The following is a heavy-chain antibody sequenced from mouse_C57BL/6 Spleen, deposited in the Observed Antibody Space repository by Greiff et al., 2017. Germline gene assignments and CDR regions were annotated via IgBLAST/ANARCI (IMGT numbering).Heavy chain of an antibody. J-gene: IGHJ3*01. CDR2: LYPGDGDT. D-gene: IGHD3-2*02. Sequence: QVQLQQSGAELVKPGASVKISCKASGYAFSSYWMNWVKQRPGKGLEWIGQLYPGDGDTNYNGKFKGKATLTADKSSSTAYMQLSSLTSEDSAVYFCARSGRQLRFAYWGQGTLVTVSA. CDR1: GYAFSSYW. V-gene: IGHV1-80*01. CDR3: ARSGRQLRFAY.